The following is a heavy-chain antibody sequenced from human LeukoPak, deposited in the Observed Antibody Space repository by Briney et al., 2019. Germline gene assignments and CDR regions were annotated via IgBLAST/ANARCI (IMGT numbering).Heavy chain of an antibody. CDR1: GFTFSSYT. CDR2: ISPSSTSI. Sequence: PGGSLRLSCAASGFTFSSYTMNWVRQAPGKGLEWVSSISPSSTSIYYADSVKGRFIISRDNAKNSLSLHMNSLRAEDTAVYYCARDDSMVRGGRTDAFDIWGQRTMVIISS. CDR3: ARDDSMVRGGRTDAFDI. V-gene: IGHV3-21*01. J-gene: IGHJ3*02. D-gene: IGHD3-10*01.